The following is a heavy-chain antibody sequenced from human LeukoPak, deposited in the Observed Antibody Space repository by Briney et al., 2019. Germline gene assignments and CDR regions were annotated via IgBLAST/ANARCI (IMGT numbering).Heavy chain of an antibody. J-gene: IGHJ5*02. CDR1: GFTFSDYY. Sequence: LRLSCAASGFTFSDYYMSWIRQPPGKGLEWIGEINHSGSTNYNPSLKSRVTISVDTSKNQFSLKLSSVTAADTAVYYCARNLGSGSYYNWFDPWGQGTLVTVSS. CDR3: ARNLGSGSYYNWFDP. V-gene: IGHV4-34*01. D-gene: IGHD3-10*01. CDR2: INHSGST.